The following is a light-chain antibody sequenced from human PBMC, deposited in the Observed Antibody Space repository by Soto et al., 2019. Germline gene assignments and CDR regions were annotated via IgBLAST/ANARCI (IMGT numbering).Light chain of an antibody. CDR2: AAS. CDR1: QSISNY. Sequence: DIQMTQSPSSLSASVGDRVTITCRASQSISNYLNWYQQKPGKAPKLVIYAASSLQSGVPSRFSGSGSGTDFTLTISGLQREDFASYYCQQSYSMPRTFGQGTKVDIK. V-gene: IGKV1-39*01. CDR3: QQSYSMPRT. J-gene: IGKJ1*01.